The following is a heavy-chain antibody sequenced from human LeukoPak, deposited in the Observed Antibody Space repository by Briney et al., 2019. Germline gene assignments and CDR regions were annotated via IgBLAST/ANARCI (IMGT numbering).Heavy chain of an antibody. D-gene: IGHD1-26*01. CDR1: GGSFSGYY. Sequence: LSLTCAVYGGSFSGYYWSWVRQAPGKGLEWVSYISSSSSSTHYADSVKGRFTISRDNAKNSLYLQMNSLRAEDTAVYYCARDDVGYFDYWGQGTLVTVSS. CDR3: ARDDVGYFDY. V-gene: IGHV3-11*06. CDR2: ISSSSSST. J-gene: IGHJ4*02.